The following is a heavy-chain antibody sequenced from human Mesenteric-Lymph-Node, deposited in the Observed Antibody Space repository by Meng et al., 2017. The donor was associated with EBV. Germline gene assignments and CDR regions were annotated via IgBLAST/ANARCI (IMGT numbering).Heavy chain of an antibody. V-gene: IGHV3-74*01. D-gene: IGHD7-27*01. CDR2: INHDGSDT. CDR3: TRAGSNWEIDY. J-gene: IGHJ4*02. Sequence: EVQLVESGGGLVQPGGSLRLSCGASGFTFSTYWMHWVRQAPGKGLVWVSRINHDGSDTNYADSVRGRFTISRDNAKNTLYLQMNSLRAEDTAVYYCTRAGSNWEIDYWGQGTLVTVSS. CDR1: GFTFSTYW.